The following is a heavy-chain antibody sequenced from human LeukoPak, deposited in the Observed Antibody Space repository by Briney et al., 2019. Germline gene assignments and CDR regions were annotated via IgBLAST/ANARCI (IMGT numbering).Heavy chain of an antibody. V-gene: IGHV1-69*13. J-gene: IGHJ6*03. CDR2: IIPIFGTA. Sequence: SVKVSCKASRGTFSNYAISWVRQAPGQGLEWMGGIIPIFGTANYAQKLQGRVTITADESTSTAYMELSSLRSEDTAVYYCGVARDNYYYYMDVWGKGTTVTISS. CDR3: GVARDNYYYYMDV. CDR1: RGTFSNYA. D-gene: IGHD3-3*01.